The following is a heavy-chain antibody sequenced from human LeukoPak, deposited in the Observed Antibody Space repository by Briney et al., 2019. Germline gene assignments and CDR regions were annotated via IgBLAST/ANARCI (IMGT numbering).Heavy chain of an antibody. D-gene: IGHD1-26*01. CDR3: AKGRIVGATTESGYFDY. CDR2: ISGSGANT. CDR1: GFTFSTYA. Sequence: PGGSLRLSCAASGFTFSTYAMSWVRQAPGKGLEWVSTISGSGANTYYADSVRGRFTISRDNSKNTLYLQMNSLRAEDTAVYYCAKGRIVGATTESGYFDYWGQGTLVTVSS. V-gene: IGHV3-23*01. J-gene: IGHJ4*02.